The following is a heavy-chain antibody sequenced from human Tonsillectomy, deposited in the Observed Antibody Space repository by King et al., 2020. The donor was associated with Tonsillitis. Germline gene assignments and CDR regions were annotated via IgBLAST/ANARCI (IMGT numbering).Heavy chain of an antibody. V-gene: IGHV2-5*01. Sequence: TLKESGPTLVKPTQTLTLTCTFSGFSLSTSGVGVGWIRQPPGKALEWLTLIYWNDDKHYSPSLKSRLTITKDTSKNQVVLTMTNMDPVDTATYYCAHTYYDFWSGYQPYNWFDPWGQGTLVTVSS. CDR2: IYWNDDK. CDR3: AHTYYDFWSGYQPYNWFDP. J-gene: IGHJ5*02. D-gene: IGHD3-3*01. CDR1: GFSLSTSGVG.